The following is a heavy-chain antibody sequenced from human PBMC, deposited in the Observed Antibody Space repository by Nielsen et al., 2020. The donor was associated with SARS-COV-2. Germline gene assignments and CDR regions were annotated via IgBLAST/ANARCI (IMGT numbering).Heavy chain of an antibody. J-gene: IGHJ4*02. Sequence: GESLKISCAASGFTFSSYAMSWVRQAPGKGLEWVSAISGSGATTYYADSVKGHFTISRDNSKNTLDLQMNGLGAEDTAVYYCAKLPDHDVLTGSLDYWGQGTLVTVSS. CDR2: ISGSGATT. CDR3: AKLPDHDVLTGSLDY. D-gene: IGHD3-9*01. V-gene: IGHV3-23*01. CDR1: GFTFSSYA.